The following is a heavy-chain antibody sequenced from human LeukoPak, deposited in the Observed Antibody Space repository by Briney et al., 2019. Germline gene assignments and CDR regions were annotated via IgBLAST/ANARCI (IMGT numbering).Heavy chain of an antibody. D-gene: IGHD6-19*01. CDR2: ISGSGGST. V-gene: IGHV3-23*01. CDR3: ARDLVDGSGWPSIDY. CDR1: GFTFSRYA. Sequence: GGSLSLFCAASGFTFSRYAMSWVRQARGKGLEWLTDISGSGGSTYYADSVKGRFTISRDNSKNTLYLQMNSLRAEDTAVYYCARDLVDGSGWPSIDYWGQGTLVTVSS. J-gene: IGHJ4*02.